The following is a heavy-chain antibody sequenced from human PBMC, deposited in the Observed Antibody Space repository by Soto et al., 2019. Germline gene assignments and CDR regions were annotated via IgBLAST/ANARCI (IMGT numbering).Heavy chain of an antibody. CDR1: GGSISSSSYY. Sequence: QLQLQESGPGLVKPSETLSLTCTVSGGSISSSSYYWGWIRQPPGKGLEWIGSIYYSGSTYYNPSLKSRVTISVDTSKNQFSLKLSSVTAADTAVYYCARLSSGWADYYFDYWGQGTLVTVSS. CDR2: IYYSGST. V-gene: IGHV4-39*01. J-gene: IGHJ4*02. D-gene: IGHD6-19*01. CDR3: ARLSSGWADYYFDY.